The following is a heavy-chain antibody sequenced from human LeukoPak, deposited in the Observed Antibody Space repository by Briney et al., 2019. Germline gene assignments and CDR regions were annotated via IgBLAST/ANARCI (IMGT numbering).Heavy chain of an antibody. D-gene: IGHD3-9*01. CDR1: GFIFRNYG. Sequence: PGRSLRLSCAASGFIFRNYGMHWVRQAPGKGLEWVAVIWYDGSNKYYADSVKGRFTISRDNSKNTLYLQMNSLRAEDTAVYYCARDYGLGTYYDILTGPGLIDYWGQGTLVTVSS. V-gene: IGHV3-33*01. J-gene: IGHJ4*02. CDR2: IWYDGSNK. CDR3: ARDYGLGTYYDILTGPGLIDY.